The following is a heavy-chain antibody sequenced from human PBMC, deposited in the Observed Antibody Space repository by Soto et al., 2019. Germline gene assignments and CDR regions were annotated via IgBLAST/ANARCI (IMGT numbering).Heavy chain of an antibody. D-gene: IGHD6-13*01. J-gene: IGHJ6*02. CDR3: ARIHIAAAGTGYYYGMDV. CDR1: GFSLSTSGMC. Sequence: SGPTLVNPTQTLTLTCTFSGFSLSTSGMCVSWIRQPPGKALEWLALIDWDDDKYYSTSLKTRLTISKDTSKNQVVLTMTNMDPVDTATYYCARIHIAAAGTGYYYGMDVWGQGTTVTVSS. V-gene: IGHV2-70*01. CDR2: IDWDDDK.